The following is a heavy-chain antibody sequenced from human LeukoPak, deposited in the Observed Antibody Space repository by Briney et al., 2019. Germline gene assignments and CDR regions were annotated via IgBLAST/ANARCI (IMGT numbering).Heavy chain of an antibody. Sequence: YPSEALSLTCTVSGGSISSSSYYWGWIRQPPGKGLEWIGSIYYSGSTYYNPSLKSRVTISVDTSKNQFSLKLSSVTAADTAVYYCARLRGVPLYFDYWGQGTLVTVSS. CDR1: GGSISSSSYY. V-gene: IGHV4-39*01. J-gene: IGHJ4*02. CDR2: IYYSGST. CDR3: ARLRGVPLYFDY. D-gene: IGHD2-8*01.